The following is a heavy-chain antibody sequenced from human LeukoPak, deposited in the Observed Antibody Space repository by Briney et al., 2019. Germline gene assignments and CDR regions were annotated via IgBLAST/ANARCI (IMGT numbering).Heavy chain of an antibody. CDR2: IYPGDSDT. J-gene: IGHJ4*02. Sequence: GESLKISCKGSGYSFTSYWLGWWGQMPGKDLEWRGIIYPGDSDTRYSPSFQGQVTISADKSISTAYLQWSSLKASDTAMYYCARQGPSGYLDYWGQGTLVTVSS. D-gene: IGHD3-22*01. V-gene: IGHV5-51*01. CDR3: ARQGPSGYLDY. CDR1: GYSFTSYW.